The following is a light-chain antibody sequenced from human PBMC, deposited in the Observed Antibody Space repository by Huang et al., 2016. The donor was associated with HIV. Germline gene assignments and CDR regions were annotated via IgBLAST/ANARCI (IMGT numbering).Light chain of an antibody. CDR2: DAS. CDR1: QSIDSY. CDR3: QQYHSYPGT. J-gene: IGKJ1*01. V-gene: IGKV1-5*01. Sequence: DIQMTQSPSTLSASVGDRVTITCRASQSIDSYLAWYQQKPGKAPKLLIYDASSLDGGVPSRFSGSGSWTEFTLTISILQPDNFATYYCQQYHSYPGTFGQGTKVEIK.